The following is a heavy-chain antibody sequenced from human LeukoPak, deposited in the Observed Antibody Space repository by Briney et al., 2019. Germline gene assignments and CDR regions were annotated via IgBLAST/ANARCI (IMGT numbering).Heavy chain of an antibody. CDR2: ISHDSSTI. J-gene: IGHJ4*02. CDR3: AKERSRGGDCLDY. CDR1: GFTFSSYG. D-gene: IGHD2-21*02. Sequence: PGGSLRLSCAASGFTFSSYGMHWVRQAPGKGLEWVAVISHDSSTIYYADSVQGRFTISRDNSKNTLYLQMNSLRAEDTAVYYCAKERSRGGDCLDYWGQGTLVTVSS. V-gene: IGHV3-30*18.